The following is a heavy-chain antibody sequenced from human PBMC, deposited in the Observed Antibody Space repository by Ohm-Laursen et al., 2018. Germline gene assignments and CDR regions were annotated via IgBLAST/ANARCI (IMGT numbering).Heavy chain of an antibody. D-gene: IGHD1-26*01. J-gene: IGHJ3*02. CDR3: ARDVIVGAHAFDI. CDR2: ISSSSSTI. V-gene: IGHV3-48*01. Sequence: SLRLSCAASGFTFSNFWMNWVRQVPGKGLEWVSYISSSSSTIYYADSVKGRFTISRDNAKNSLYLQMNSLRAEDTAVYYCARDVIVGAHAFDIWGQGTMVTVSS. CDR1: GFTFSNFW.